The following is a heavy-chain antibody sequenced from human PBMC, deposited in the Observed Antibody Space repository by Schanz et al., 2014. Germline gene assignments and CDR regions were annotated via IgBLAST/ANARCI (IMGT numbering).Heavy chain of an antibody. CDR1: GFIVRSNY. Sequence: EVQLLESGGGLVQPGGSLRLSCAVSGFIVRSNYMTWVRQDPGKGLVWVSRINSVGSNTDYADSVKGRFTISRDSSKNTLYLQMNSLRPEDTAIYYCAKNQYDDVDLSSFYFDFWGQGTLVTVSS. D-gene: IGHD3-10*02. J-gene: IGHJ4*02. CDR3: AKNQYDDVDLSSFYFDF. V-gene: IGHV3-74*02. CDR2: INSVGSNT.